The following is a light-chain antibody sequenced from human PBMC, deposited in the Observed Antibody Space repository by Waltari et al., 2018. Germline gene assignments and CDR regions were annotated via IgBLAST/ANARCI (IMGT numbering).Light chain of an antibody. CDR1: QSIGKY. CDR3: QNHERLPAT. CDR2: AAS. J-gene: IGKJ1*01. V-gene: IGKV3-20*01. Sequence: IVLTQSPGTLSLSPGERATMSCRASQSIGKYLVWYQQRPGQAPRLFIYAASTRSTGIPDRFSGSGSGTDFSLTISRLEPEDFAVYYCQNHERLPATFGQGTKVEIK.